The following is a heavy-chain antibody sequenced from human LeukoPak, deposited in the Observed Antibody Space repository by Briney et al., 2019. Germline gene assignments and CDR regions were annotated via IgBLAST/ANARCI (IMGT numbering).Heavy chain of an antibody. CDR3: ARGGENRGFWSGHDAFDI. CDR2: INPSSGGT. V-gene: IGHV1-2*02. Sequence: ASVKVSCKASGYTFTGYYMHWVRQAPGQGLEWMGWINPSSGGTNYAQRFQGRVTMTRDTSISTVYMELSRLRSDDTAVYHCARGGENRGFWSGHDAFDIWGQGTMVTVSS. D-gene: IGHD3-3*01. J-gene: IGHJ3*02. CDR1: GYTFTGYY.